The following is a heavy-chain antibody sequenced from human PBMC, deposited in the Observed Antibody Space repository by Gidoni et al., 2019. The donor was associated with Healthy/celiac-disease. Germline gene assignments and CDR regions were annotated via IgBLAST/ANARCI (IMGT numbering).Heavy chain of an antibody. D-gene: IGHD2-15*01. CDR1: GGTFSSYA. J-gene: IGHJ4*02. Sequence: QVQLVQSGAAVKKPGSSVKVSCKASGGTFSSYAISWVRQAPGQGLEWMGRIIPILGIANYAQKFQGRVTITADKSTSTAYMELSSLRSEDTAVYYCVTGGTTLLDYWGQGTLVTVSS. CDR2: IIPILGIA. CDR3: VTGGTTLLDY. V-gene: IGHV1-69*04.